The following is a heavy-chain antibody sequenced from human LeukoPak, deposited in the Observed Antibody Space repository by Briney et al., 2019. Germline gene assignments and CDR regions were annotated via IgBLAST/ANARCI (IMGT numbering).Heavy chain of an antibody. CDR1: GFSFSTYG. J-gene: IGHJ4*02. Sequence: GGSLRLSCAASGFSFSTYGMTWVRQAPGKGLEWVSGISGSDGSTYYADSVKGRFIISRDNSKNTLYLQTNSLRAEDTAVYYCAKNIGGFDYWGQGTLVTVSS. CDR3: AKNIGGFDY. V-gene: IGHV3-23*01. CDR2: ISGSDGST. D-gene: IGHD2-15*01.